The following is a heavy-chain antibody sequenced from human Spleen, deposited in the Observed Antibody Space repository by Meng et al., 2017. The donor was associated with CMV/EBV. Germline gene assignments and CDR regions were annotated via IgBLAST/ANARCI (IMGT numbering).Heavy chain of an antibody. CDR1: GGTFSSYE. J-gene: IGHJ6*02. D-gene: IGHD2-2*01. V-gene: IGHV1-69*05. CDR3: ARSLYCSSTSCSTLYGMDV. CDR2: IIPIFATT. Sequence: SVKVSCKASGGTFSSYEISWVRQAPGQGLEWMGRIIPIFATTNYAQKFQGRVTITTDESTNTAYMELSSLRSEDTAVYYCARSLYCSSTSCSTLYGMDVWGQGTTVTVSS.